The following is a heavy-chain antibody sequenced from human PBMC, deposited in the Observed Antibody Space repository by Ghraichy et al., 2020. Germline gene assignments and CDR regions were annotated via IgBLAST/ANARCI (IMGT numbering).Heavy chain of an antibody. CDR3: ARGPLTGYPYYYYYMDV. CDR1: GGTFSSYA. CDR2: IIPIFGTA. Sequence: SVKVSCKASGGTFSSYAISWVRQAPGQGLEWMGGIIPIFGTANYAQKFQGRVTITADKSTSTAYMELSSLRSEDTAVYYCARGPLTGYPYYYYYMDVWGKGTTVTVSS. V-gene: IGHV1-69*06. D-gene: IGHD3-9*01. J-gene: IGHJ6*03.